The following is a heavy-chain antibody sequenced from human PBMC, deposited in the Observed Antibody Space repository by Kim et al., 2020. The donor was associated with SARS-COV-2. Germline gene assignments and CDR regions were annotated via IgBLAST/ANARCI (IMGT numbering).Heavy chain of an antibody. Sequence: SETLSLTCTVSGGSIDSSSYWGWVRQPPGKGLEWIANIYYTGSTYYNSSLKSRVTISVETSKNQFSLRLNSVTAADTGVYYCARGHCGDYRGPFDSWGQGTLVIFSP. V-gene: IGHV4-39*01. D-gene: IGHD4-17*01. CDR2: IYYTGST. J-gene: IGHJ4*02. CDR1: GGSIDSSSY. CDR3: ARGHCGDYRGPFDS.